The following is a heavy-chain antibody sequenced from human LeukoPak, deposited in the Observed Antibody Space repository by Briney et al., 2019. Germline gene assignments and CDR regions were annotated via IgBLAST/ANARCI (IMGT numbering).Heavy chain of an antibody. V-gene: IGHV4-4*07. CDR1: DGSISTYY. D-gene: IGHD1-26*01. J-gene: IGHJ5*02. CDR3: ARGGLPRENWFDP. CDR2: IYTTGST. Sequence: SETLSLTCTVSDGSISTYYWSWSRQPAGKGLEWIGRIYTTGSTNYNPSLKSRVTMSVDTSKNQFSLKLSSVTAADTAVYYCARGGLPRENWFDPWGQGTLVTVSS.